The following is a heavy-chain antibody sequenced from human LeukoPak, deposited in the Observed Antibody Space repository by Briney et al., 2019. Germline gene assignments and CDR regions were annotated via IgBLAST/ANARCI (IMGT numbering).Heavy chain of an antibody. V-gene: IGHV3-11*04. CDR3: ARVGYDSSGRFDY. Sequence: PGGSLRLSCAASGFTFSDYYMTWLRQAPGKGLERVSYISSSGSIIYYADSVKGRFIISRDNAKNSLYLQMNILRAEDTAVYFCARVGYDSSGRFDYWGPGTLVTVSS. CDR1: GFTFSDYY. CDR2: ISSSGSII. J-gene: IGHJ4*02. D-gene: IGHD3-22*01.